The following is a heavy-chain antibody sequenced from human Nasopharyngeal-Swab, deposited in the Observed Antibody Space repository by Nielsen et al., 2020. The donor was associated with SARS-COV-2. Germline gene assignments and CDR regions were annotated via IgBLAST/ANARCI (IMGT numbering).Heavy chain of an antibody. J-gene: IGHJ6*02. CDR3: ARDEQQLSYYYGMDV. Sequence: GGSLRLSCAGSGFSFVNYWMSWVRQAPGKGLEWMANIKQDGSEEYYVDSVKGRFTISRDNAKRSVYLQMNSLRAEDTAVYYCARDEQQLSYYYGMDVWGQGTTVTVSS. CDR1: GFSFVNYW. D-gene: IGHD6-13*01. V-gene: IGHV3-7*01. CDR2: IKQDGSEE.